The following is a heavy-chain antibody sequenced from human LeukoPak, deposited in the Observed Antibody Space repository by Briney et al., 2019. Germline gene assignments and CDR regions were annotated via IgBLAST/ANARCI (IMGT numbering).Heavy chain of an antibody. J-gene: IGHJ4*02. CDR1: GFTFSTSW. D-gene: IGHD3-10*01. V-gene: IGHV3-74*01. CDR3: VRDGGRLNFGNGASFDY. Sequence: PGGSLRLSCAASGFTFSTSWMYWVRQAPGKGLVWVSRIKSDGSSTSYADSVKGRFTISRDNAKNTLYLQMNSLRAEDTAVYYCVRDGGRLNFGNGASFDYWGQGTLVTVSS. CDR2: IKSDGSST.